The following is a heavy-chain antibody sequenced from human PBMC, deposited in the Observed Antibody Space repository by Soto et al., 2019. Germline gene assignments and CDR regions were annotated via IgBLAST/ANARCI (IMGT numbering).Heavy chain of an antibody. D-gene: IGHD6-19*01. V-gene: IGHV4-59*01. Sequence: PSETLSLTCTVSGGSISSYYWSWIRQPPGKGLEWIGYIYYSGSTNYNPSLKSRVTISVDTSKNQFSLKLSSVTAADTAVYYCARAREERGWYTLPDYYGMDVWGQGTTVTVSS. CDR2: IYYSGST. J-gene: IGHJ6*02. CDR1: GGSISSYY. CDR3: ARAREERGWYTLPDYYGMDV.